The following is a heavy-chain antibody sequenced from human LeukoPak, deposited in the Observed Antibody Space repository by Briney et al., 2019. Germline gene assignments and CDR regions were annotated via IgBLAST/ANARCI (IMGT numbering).Heavy chain of an antibody. CDR1: GGSFSGYY. J-gene: IGHJ5*02. V-gene: IGHV4-34*01. CDR3: ARAPYYDFWSGYRNWFDP. CDR2: INHSGST. Sequence: NPSETLSLTCAVYGGSFSGYYWSWIRQPPGKGLEWIGEINHSGSTNYNPSLKSRVTISVDTSKNQFSLKLSSVTAADTAVYYCARAPYYDFWSGYRNWFDPWGQGTLVTVSS. D-gene: IGHD3-3*01.